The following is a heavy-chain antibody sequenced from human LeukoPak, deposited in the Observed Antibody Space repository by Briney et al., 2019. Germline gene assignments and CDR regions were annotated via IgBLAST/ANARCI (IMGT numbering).Heavy chain of an antibody. Sequence: GASVKVSCKASGGTFSSYAISWVRQAPGQGLEWMGGIIPIFGTANYAQKFQGRVTITADKSTSTAYMELSSLRSEDTAVYYCARTTFYYGSGPYYYYMDVWGKGTTVTVSS. CDR2: IIPIFGTA. CDR3: ARTTFYYGSGPYYYYMDV. D-gene: IGHD3-10*01. V-gene: IGHV1-69*06. CDR1: GGTFSSYA. J-gene: IGHJ6*03.